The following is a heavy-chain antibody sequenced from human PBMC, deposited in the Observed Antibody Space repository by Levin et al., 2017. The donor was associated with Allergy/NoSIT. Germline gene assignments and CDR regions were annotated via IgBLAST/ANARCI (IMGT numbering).Heavy chain of an antibody. D-gene: IGHD2-15*01. CDR3: ARGYGSGGSCDSLVDY. CDR1: GGSISSGGYY. CDR2: IYYSGST. J-gene: IGHJ4*02. Sequence: SETLSLTCTVSGGSISSGGYYWSWIRQHPGKGLEWIGYIYYSGSTYYNPSLKSRVTISVDTSKNQFSLKLSSVTAADTAVYYCARGYGSGGSCDSLVDYWGQGTLVTVSS. V-gene: IGHV4-31*03.